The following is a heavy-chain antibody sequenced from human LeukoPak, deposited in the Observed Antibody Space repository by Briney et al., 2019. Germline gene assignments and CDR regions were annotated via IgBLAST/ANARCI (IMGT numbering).Heavy chain of an antibody. J-gene: IGHJ3*02. V-gene: IGHV4-30-4*08. D-gene: IGHD3-22*01. CDR2: IYYSGST. CDR1: GGSISSGDYY. CDR3: ATHSSGYDSGNDAFDI. Sequence: PSQTLSLTCTVSGGSISSGDYYWSWIRQPPGKGLEWIGYIYYSGSTYYNPSLKSRVTISVDTSKNRFSLKLSSVTAADTAVYYCATHSSGYDSGNDAFDIWGQGTMATVSS.